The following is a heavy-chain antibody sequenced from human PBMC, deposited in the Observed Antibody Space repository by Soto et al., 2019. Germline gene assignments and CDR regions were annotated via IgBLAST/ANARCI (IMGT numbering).Heavy chain of an antibody. D-gene: IGHD5-12*01. J-gene: IGHJ5*02. CDR1: GSTFTDSS. CDR3: ARDLGGYDLYGPDT. V-gene: IGHV1-2*02. Sequence: ASVMVSCKASGSTFTDSSLHWVRQAPGQGLEWMGWINLNSGDTYYSQKFQGRVTLTRDTSIVTAYMELTRLKSDDTAVYYCARDLGGYDLYGPDTWGQGTPVTVSS. CDR2: INLNSGDT.